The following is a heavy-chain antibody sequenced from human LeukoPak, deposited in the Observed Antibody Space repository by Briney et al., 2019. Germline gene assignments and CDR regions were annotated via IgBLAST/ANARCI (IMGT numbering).Heavy chain of an antibody. CDR1: GFTFSTYS. CDR2: VSGNGNYR. V-gene: IGHV3-23*01. CDR3: AKSRGMPPPGSAFDI. D-gene: IGHD3-16*01. Sequence: GRSLRLSCVASGFTFSTYSMIWARQAPGKGLEWVSVVSGNGNYRYYADSVKGRFTISRDNSKNTLYLQMNSLRAEDTAVYYCAKSRGMPPPGSAFDIWGQGTMVTVSS. J-gene: IGHJ3*02.